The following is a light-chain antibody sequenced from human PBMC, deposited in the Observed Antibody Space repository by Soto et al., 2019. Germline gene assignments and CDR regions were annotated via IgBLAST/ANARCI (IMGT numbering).Light chain of an antibody. J-gene: IGKJ4*01. CDR3: QQRSKWPLT. CDR1: QSVSSY. CDR2: DAS. Sequence: IVMTQSPATLSFSPGERATLSCRASQSVSSYLAWYQQKPGQAPRLLIYDASNRATGIPARFSGSGSGTDFTLTISSLEPEDFAVYYCQQRSKWPLTFGGGNKVEIX. V-gene: IGKV3-11*01.